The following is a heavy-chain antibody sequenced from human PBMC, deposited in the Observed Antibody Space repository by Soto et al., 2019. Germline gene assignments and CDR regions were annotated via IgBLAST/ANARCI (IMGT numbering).Heavy chain of an antibody. CDR1: GFTFSDYA. CDR3: XXXGRQWLVTSDFNY. D-gene: IGHD6-19*01. Sequence: VQLVESGGGVVQPGRSLRLSCAASGFTFSDYAMHWVRQAPGKGLEWVAVVSHDGRNTHYADSVKGRFTISRDRSKXXXXXXXXXXXXXXXXXXXXXXXGRQWLVTSDFNYWGQGALVTVSS. V-gene: IGHV3-30*03. CDR2: VSHDGRNT. J-gene: IGHJ4*02.